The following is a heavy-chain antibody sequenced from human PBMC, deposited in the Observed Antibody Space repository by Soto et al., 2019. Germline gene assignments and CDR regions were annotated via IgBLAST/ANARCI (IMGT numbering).Heavy chain of an antibody. CDR2: ISAYNGDT. Sequence: ASVKVSCKASGYTFSSYGISWVRQAPGQGLEWMGWISAYNGDTNYAQKFQGRVTMTTDTSTSTAYMELRSLRSDDTAVYYCARDGIYGSGSTYYYYGMDVWGQGTTVTVSS. CDR3: ARDGIYGSGSTYYYYGMDV. D-gene: IGHD3-10*01. J-gene: IGHJ6*02. CDR1: GYTFSSYG. V-gene: IGHV1-18*01.